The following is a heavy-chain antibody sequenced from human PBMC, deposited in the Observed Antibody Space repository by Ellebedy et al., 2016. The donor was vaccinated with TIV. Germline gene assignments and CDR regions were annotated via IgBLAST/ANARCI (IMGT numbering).Heavy chain of an antibody. J-gene: IGHJ4*02. CDR1: AGSVSSDGFF. V-gene: IGHV4-31*03. CDR2: VSYSGST. Sequence: MPSETLSLTCTVSAGSVSSDGFFWSWIRQHPGKGLEWIGYVSYSGSTNYNPSLKSRVTMSIDTSKNQFSLNLNSVTAADTAVYYCATRHYRSGQPSLGVFDDWGQGTLVTVSS. CDR3: ATRHYRSGQPSLGVFDD. D-gene: IGHD3-22*01.